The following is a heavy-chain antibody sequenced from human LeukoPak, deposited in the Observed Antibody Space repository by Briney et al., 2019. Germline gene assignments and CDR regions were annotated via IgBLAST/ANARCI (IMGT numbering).Heavy chain of an antibody. D-gene: IGHD3-22*01. V-gene: IGHV3-20*04. Sequence: GGSLRLSCAASGFSFDDHGLTWVRQAPGKGLEWVSGINWNGDSTDYADSVKGRFTISRDNAKNSLYLQMNSLRAEDTALYYCARDLRVVITGSFDSWGQGTLVTVSS. J-gene: IGHJ4*01. CDR3: ARDLRVVITGSFDS. CDR2: INWNGDST. CDR1: GFSFDDHG.